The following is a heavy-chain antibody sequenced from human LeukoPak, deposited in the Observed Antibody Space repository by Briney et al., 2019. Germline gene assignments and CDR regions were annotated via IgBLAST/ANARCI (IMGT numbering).Heavy chain of an antibody. D-gene: IGHD6-6*01. CDR3: ARGDSSSYLYYYYYMDV. CDR1: GYTFTGYY. CDR2: INPNSGGT. V-gene: IGHV1-2*02. Sequence: ASVKVSCKASGYTFTGYYMHWVRQAPGQGLEWMGWINPNSGGTNYAQKFQGRVTMTRDTSISTAYMELSRLRSDDTAVYYCARGDSSSYLYYYYYMDVWGKGTTVTVSS. J-gene: IGHJ6*03.